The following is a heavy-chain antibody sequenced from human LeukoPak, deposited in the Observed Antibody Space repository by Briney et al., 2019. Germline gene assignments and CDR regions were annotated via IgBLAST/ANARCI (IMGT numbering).Heavy chain of an antibody. D-gene: IGHD3-22*01. Sequence: PGGSLRLSCAASGFTFSSYWMHGVRQAPGKGLVWVSHINSGGSSTSYADSVKGRFTISRDNAKNTLYLKMNSLRAEDTAVYYCARDRGYTFDYWGQGTLVTVSS. CDR1: GFTFSSYW. J-gene: IGHJ4*02. CDR2: INSGGSST. CDR3: ARDRGYTFDY. V-gene: IGHV3-74*01.